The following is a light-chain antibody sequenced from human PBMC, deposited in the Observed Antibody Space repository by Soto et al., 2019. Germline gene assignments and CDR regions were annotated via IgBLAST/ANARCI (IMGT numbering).Light chain of an antibody. CDR3: GSWDSSLSAYV. CDR2: DNN. V-gene: IGLV1-51*01. CDR1: SSNVGKDF. Sequence: QSVLTQPPSVSAAPGQKVTISCSGSSSNVGKDFVSWYQHFPGSAPKLLIYDNNKRPSGIPDRFSGSKSGTSATLGITGFQTGDEADYYCGSWDSSLSAYVFGTGTKVTVL. J-gene: IGLJ1*01.